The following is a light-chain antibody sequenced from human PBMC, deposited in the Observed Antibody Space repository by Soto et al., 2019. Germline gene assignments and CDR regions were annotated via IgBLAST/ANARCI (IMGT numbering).Light chain of an antibody. CDR1: HDISSY. J-gene: IGKJ3*01. Sequence: DIQLTQSPSFLSASVGDRVTITCRASHDISSYLAWYQQKPGKAPKLLIYTASTLQTGVPSRFSGSGSGAEFTLTISSLQPEDCATYYCQQFNSYPFTFGPGTKVDIK. CDR2: TAS. V-gene: IGKV1-9*01. CDR3: QQFNSYPFT.